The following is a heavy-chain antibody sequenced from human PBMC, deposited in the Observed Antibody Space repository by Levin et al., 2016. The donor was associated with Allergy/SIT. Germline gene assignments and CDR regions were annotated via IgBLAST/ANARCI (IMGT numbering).Heavy chain of an antibody. V-gene: IGHV4-30-2*01. CDR3: ARVLVGAGTRYYYYYMDV. J-gene: IGHJ6*03. Sequence: VRQMPGKGLEWIGYIYHSGSTYYNPSLKSRVTISVDRSKNQFSLKLSSVTAADTAVYYCARVLVGAGTRYYYYYMDVWGKGTTVTVSS. CDR2: IYHSGST. D-gene: IGHD6-13*01.